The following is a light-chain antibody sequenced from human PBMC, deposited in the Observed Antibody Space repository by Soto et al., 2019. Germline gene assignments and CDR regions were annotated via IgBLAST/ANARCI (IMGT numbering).Light chain of an antibody. CDR3: SSFTSTSTRL. V-gene: IGLV2-14*01. J-gene: IGLJ1*01. Sequence: QSALTQPASLSGSPGQSITISCTGTSSDIGAYDYVSWFQQHPGKAPKLMISEVNNRPSGVSNRFSGSKSGNTASLTISGLQAEDEADYYCSSFTSTSTRLFGSGTKLTVL. CDR1: SSDIGAYDY. CDR2: EVN.